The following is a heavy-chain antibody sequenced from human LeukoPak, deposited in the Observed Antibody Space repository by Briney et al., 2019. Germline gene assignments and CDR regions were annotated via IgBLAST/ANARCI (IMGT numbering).Heavy chain of an antibody. CDR1: GGSFSGYY. Sequence: SETLSLTCAVYGGSFSGYYWSWIRQPPGKGLEWIGEINHSGSTNYNPSLKSRVTISVVTSKNQFSLKLSSVTAADTAVYYCARGGQLWSYDAFDIWGQGTMVTVSS. J-gene: IGHJ3*02. D-gene: IGHD5-18*01. CDR2: INHSGST. CDR3: ARGGQLWSYDAFDI. V-gene: IGHV4-34*01.